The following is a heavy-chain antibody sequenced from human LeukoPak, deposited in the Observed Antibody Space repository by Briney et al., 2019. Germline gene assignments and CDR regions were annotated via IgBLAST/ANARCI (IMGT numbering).Heavy chain of an antibody. D-gene: IGHD3-22*01. CDR2: INPNSGGT. CDR1: GYTFTGYY. CDR3: ARTVHHSSGYYFSNWFDP. J-gene: IGHJ5*02. V-gene: IGHV1-2*06. Sequence: ASVKVSCKASGYTFTGYYMHWVRQAPGQGLEWMGRINPNSGGTNYAQKFQGRVTMTRDTSTSTAYMELSRLRSDDTAVYYCARTVHHSSGYYFSNWFDPWGQGTLVTVSS.